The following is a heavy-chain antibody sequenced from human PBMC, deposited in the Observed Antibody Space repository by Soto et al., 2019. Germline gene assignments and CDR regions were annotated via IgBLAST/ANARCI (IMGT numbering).Heavy chain of an antibody. CDR3: AKARSDGWYYFDY. D-gene: IGHD6-19*01. J-gene: IGHJ4*02. CDR1: GFTFDDYA. Sequence: GGSLRLSCAASGFTFDDYAMHWVRQAPGKGLEWVSLISWDGGSTYYADSVKGRFTISRDNSKNSLYLQMNSLRAEDTSLYYCAKARSDGWYYFDYWGQGTLVTVSS. V-gene: IGHV3-43D*03. CDR2: ISWDGGST.